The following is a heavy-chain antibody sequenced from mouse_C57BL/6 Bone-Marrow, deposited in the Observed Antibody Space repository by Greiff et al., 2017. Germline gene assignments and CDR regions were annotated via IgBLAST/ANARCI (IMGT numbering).Heavy chain of an antibody. Sequence: EVHLVESGGGLVKPGGSLKLSCAASGFTFSDYGMHWVRQAPEKGLEWVAYISSGSSTIYYADTVKGRFTISRDNAKNTLFLQMTSLRSEDTAMYYCALDYDYRLYFDVWGTGTTVTVSS. J-gene: IGHJ1*03. CDR2: ISSGSSTI. CDR3: ALDYDYRLYFDV. CDR1: GFTFSDYG. D-gene: IGHD2-4*01. V-gene: IGHV5-17*01.